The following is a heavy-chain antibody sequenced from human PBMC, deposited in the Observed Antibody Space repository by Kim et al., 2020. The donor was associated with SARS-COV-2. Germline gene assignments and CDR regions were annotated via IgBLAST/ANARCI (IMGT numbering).Heavy chain of an antibody. D-gene: IGHD1-26*01. CDR3: ARGVTKWGLPLDWFDP. J-gene: IGHJ5*02. CDR1: GYTFTSYD. V-gene: IGHV1-8*01. Sequence: ASVKVSCKASGYTFTSYDINWVRQATGQGLEWMGWMNPNSGNTGYAQKFQGRVTMTRNTSISTAYMELSSLRSEDTAVYYCARGVTKWGLPLDWFDPWGQGTLVTVSS. CDR2: MNPNSGNT.